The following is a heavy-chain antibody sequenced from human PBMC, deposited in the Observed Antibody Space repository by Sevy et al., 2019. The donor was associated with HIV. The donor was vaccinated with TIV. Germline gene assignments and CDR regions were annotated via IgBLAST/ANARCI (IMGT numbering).Heavy chain of an antibody. J-gene: IGHJ6*02. CDR2: ISGSGGST. CDR1: GFSFSSYA. V-gene: IGHV3-23*01. CDR3: ARRPDLGVVILTGVLDV. D-gene: IGHD3-3*01. Sequence: GGSLRLSCAASGFSFSSYAMSWVRQTPGKGLQWVSVISGSGGSTYYADSVKGRFTIFRDNSRNTVYLQMNSLMAEDTAVYYCARRPDLGVVILTGVLDVWGQGTTVTVSS.